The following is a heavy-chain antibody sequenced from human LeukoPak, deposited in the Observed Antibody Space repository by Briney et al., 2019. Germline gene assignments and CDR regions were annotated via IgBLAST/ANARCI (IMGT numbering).Heavy chain of an antibody. J-gene: IGHJ4*02. V-gene: IGHV4-39*01. D-gene: IGHD6-13*01. Sequence: SETLSLTCTVSGGSITDTRYFWGWIRQPPGKGLEWIGSIYYRGNTYYSPSLKSRVTLFVDTSKNQFSLKLSSVTAADTAIYYCARRKVAAEIDYWGQGTLVTVSS. CDR2: IYYRGNT. CDR3: ARRKVAAEIDY. CDR1: GGSITDTRYF.